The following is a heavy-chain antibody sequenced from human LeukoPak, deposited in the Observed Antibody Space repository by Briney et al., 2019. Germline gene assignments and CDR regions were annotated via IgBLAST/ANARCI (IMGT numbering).Heavy chain of an antibody. Sequence: GASVKVSCKASGYTFTSYGISWVRQAPGQGLEWMGWINPNSGGTNFAQKFQGRVTMTRDTSISTAYMELSRLRSDDTAVYYCARDSGSYYFEYWGQGTLVTVSS. J-gene: IGHJ4*02. CDR3: ARDSGSYYFEY. CDR2: INPNSGGT. D-gene: IGHD1-26*01. CDR1: GYTFTSYG. V-gene: IGHV1-2*02.